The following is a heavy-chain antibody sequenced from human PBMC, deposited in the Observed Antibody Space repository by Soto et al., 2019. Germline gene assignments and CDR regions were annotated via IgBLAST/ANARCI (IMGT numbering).Heavy chain of an antibody. CDR1: GFVLYTYA. V-gene: IGHV3-23*01. Sequence: EGQPLESGGGLVEPGGCLRLSCAGCGFVLYTYAMTWVRQAPGKGLEWVACIGGGGGGIYYAASVSDRFTISRDNSDNKRFVQMDLRSPVYTGVYFCTKERRNVDCLGIWDSWGPGTLVAVSS. CDR2: IGGGGGGI. CDR3: TKERRNVDCLGIWDS. J-gene: IGHJ5*01. D-gene: IGHD3-9*01.